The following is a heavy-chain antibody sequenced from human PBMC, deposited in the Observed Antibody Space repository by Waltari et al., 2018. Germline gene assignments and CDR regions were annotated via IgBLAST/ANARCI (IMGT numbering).Heavy chain of an antibody. V-gene: IGHV4-38-2*01. D-gene: IGHD2-21*01. CDR2: IYYSGST. CDR1: GFTFRSYE. J-gene: IGHJ5*02. Sequence: VQLVESGGGLVQPGGSLRLSCAASGFTFRSYEMNWVRQAPGKGLEWIGSIYYSGSTYYNPSLKSRFTISVDTSKNQFSLKLSSVTAADTAVYYCASPYDALGGGFDPWGQGTLVTVSS. CDR3: ASPYDALGGGFDP.